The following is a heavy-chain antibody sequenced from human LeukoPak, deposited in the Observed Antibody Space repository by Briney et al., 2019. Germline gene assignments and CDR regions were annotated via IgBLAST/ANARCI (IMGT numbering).Heavy chain of an antibody. V-gene: IGHV4-59*12. CDR2: MYVSGST. CDR1: GVSISSYY. D-gene: IGHD3-3*02. CDR3: ARERIRPSLGSDAFDI. Sequence: PSETLSLTCTVSGVSISSYYWSWIRQPPGKGLEWIGYMYVSGSTNYTPSLKSRVTISGDTSKNQFSLKLTSVTAADTAVYYCARERIRPSLGSDAFDIWGQGTMVTVSS. J-gene: IGHJ3*02.